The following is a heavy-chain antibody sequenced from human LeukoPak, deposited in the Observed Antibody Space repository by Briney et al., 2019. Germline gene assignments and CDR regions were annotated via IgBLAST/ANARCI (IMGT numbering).Heavy chain of an antibody. J-gene: IGHJ3*02. CDR2: IYYSGST. D-gene: IGHD2-15*01. CDR3: ARAQFPGSLDAFDI. V-gene: IGHV4-59*01. CDR1: GGSISSYY. Sequence: SETLSLTCPVSGGSISSYYWSWIRQPPGKGLGWIGYIYYSGSTNYNPSLKSRVTISVDTSKNQFSLKLSSVTAADTAVYYCARAQFPGSLDAFDIWGQGTMVTVSS.